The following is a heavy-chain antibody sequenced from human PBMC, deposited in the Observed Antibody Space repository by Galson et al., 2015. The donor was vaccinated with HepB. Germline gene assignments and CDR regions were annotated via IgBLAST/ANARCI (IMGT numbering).Heavy chain of an antibody. V-gene: IGHV1-69*02. CDR1: GDTFSSYS. J-gene: IGHJ4*02. D-gene: IGHD6-13*01. CDR2: IIPVLDVT. Sequence: SVKVSCKASGDTFSSYSISWVRQAPGQGLEWMGRIIPVLDVTNSAQKFQGRVTITADKSTGTAYMELSSLRSEDTAVYYCARGARKGWTAGFYYFDYWGQGTLVTGSS. CDR3: ARGARKGWTAGFYYFDY.